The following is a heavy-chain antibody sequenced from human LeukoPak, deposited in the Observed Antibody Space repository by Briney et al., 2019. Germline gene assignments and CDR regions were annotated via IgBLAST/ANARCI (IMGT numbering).Heavy chain of an antibody. CDR3: ARTLLWFGELLPLFDY. CDR1: GFTFSSYG. J-gene: IGHJ4*02. D-gene: IGHD3-10*01. CDR2: IKQDGSEK. Sequence: GGSLRLSCAASGFTFSSYGMHWVRQAPGKGLEWVANIKQDGSEKYYVDSVKGRFTISRDNAKNSLYLQMNSLRAEDTAVYYCARTLLWFGELLPLFDYWGQGTLVTVSS. V-gene: IGHV3-7*01.